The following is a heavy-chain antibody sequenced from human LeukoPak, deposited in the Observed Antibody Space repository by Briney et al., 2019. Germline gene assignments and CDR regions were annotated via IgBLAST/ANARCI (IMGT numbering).Heavy chain of an antibody. Sequence: SETLSLTCTVSGDSLGSGMYYWGWIRQAPGKGLEWIGEINHSGSTNYNPSLKSRVTISVDTSKNQFSLKLSSVTAADTAVYYCARGEGVLLWFGESPDAFDIWGQGTMVTVSS. V-gene: IGHV4-34*01. CDR2: INHSGST. CDR1: GDSLGSGMYY. D-gene: IGHD3-10*01. J-gene: IGHJ3*02. CDR3: ARGEGVLLWFGESPDAFDI.